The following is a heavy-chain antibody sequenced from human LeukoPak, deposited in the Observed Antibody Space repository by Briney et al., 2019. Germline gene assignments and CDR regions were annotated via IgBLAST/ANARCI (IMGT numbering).Heavy chain of an antibody. CDR2: IYYSGST. D-gene: IGHD3-3*01. V-gene: IGHV4-31*03. CDR3: ATITFSSGWSASYAFDV. Sequence: SQTLSLTCTVSGGSISSGDYYWSWIRQLPGKGLEWIGYIYYSGSTYYNPSLKSRVTISVDTSKNQFSLKLNSVTAADTAVYYCATITFSSGWSASYAFDVWGQGTMVSVSS. CDR1: GGSISSGDYY. J-gene: IGHJ3*01.